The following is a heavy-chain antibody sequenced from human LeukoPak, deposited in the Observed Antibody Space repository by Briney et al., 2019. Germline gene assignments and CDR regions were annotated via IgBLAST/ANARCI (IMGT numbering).Heavy chain of an antibody. V-gene: IGHV4-34*01. CDR2: INHSGST. Sequence: SSETLSLTCAVYGGSFSGYYWSWIRQPPGKGLEWIGEINHSGSTNYNMSLKSRVTISVDTSKNQFSLKLSSVTAADTAVYYCAREKGYDYATRYYFDYWGQGTLVTVSS. J-gene: IGHJ4*02. D-gene: IGHD3-16*01. CDR3: AREKGYDYATRYYFDY. CDR1: GGSFSGYY.